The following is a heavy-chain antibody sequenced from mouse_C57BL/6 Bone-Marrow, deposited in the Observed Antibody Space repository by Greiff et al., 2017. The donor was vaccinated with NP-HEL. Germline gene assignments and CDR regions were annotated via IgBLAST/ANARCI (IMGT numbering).Heavy chain of an antibody. CDR3: AREGRGWFAY. CDR1: GYTFTSYW. J-gene: IGHJ3*01. D-gene: IGHD3-3*01. V-gene: IGHV1-52*01. Sequence: VQLQQPGAELVRPGSSVQLSCKASGYTFTSYWMHWVKQRPIQGLEWIGNIDPSDSETHYNQKFKDKATLTVDKSSSTAYMQLSSRTSEDSAVYYCAREGRGWFAYWGQGTLVTVSA. CDR2: IDPSDSET.